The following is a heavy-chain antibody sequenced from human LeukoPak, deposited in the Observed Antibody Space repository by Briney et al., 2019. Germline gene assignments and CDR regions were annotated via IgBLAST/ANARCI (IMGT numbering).Heavy chain of an antibody. D-gene: IGHD1-26*01. CDR3: AKVGGSSNWFDP. CDR2: ISGSGGST. V-gene: IGHV3-23*01. CDR1: GFTFSSYA. Sequence: GASLRLSCAASGFTFSSYAMSWVRQAPGKGLGWVSAISGSGGSTYYADSVKGRFTISRDNSKNTLYLQMNSLRAEDTAVYYCAKVGGSSNWFDPWGQGTLVTVSS. J-gene: IGHJ5*02.